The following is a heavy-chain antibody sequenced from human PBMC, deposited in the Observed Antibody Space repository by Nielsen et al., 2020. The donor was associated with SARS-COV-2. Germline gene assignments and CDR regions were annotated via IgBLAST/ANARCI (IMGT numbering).Heavy chain of an antibody. V-gene: IGHV1-3*01. D-gene: IGHD3-22*01. Sequence: ASVKVSCKASGYTFTSYAMHWVRQAPGQRLEWMGWINAGNGNTKYSQKFQGRVTMTRDTSTSTVYMELSSLRSEDTAVYYCASDSSGYYYVSGFDAFDIWGQGTMVTVSS. CDR3: ASDSSGYYYVSGFDAFDI. CDR2: INAGNGNT. CDR1: GYTFTSYA. J-gene: IGHJ3*02.